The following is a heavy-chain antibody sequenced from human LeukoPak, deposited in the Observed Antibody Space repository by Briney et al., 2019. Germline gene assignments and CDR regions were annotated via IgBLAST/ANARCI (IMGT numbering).Heavy chain of an antibody. CDR1: GVSISPYY. J-gene: IGHJ3*01. Sequence: SETLSLTCAVSGVSISPYYWAWIRQPPGKGLEWIGYIHTSGSNNQCPSLKSRVTISVDKSKNHFSLRLTSVAAADTAVYYCARLSAAVHLGAFELWGQGTMVTVSS. D-gene: IGHD3-3*01. CDR2: IHTSGSN. V-gene: IGHV4-4*09. CDR3: ARLSAAVHLGAFEL.